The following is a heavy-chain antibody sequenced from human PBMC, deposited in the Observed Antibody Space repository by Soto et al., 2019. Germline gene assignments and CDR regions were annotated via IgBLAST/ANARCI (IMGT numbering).Heavy chain of an antibody. CDR2: IIPIFGTA. CDR3: ARSTVTNAFDI. V-gene: IGHV1-69*06. CDR1: GGTFSSYA. J-gene: IGHJ3*02. D-gene: IGHD4-17*01. Sequence: VASVKVSCKASGGTFSSYAISWVRQAPGQGLEWMGGIIPIFGTANYAQKFQGRVTITADKSTSTAYMELSSLRSEDTAVYYCARSTVTNAFDIWGQGTMVTVSS.